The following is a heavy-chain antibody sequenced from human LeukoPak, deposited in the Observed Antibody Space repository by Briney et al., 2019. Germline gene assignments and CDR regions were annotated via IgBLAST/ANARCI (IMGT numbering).Heavy chain of an antibody. D-gene: IGHD6-13*01. CDR2: IYPGDSDA. V-gene: IGHV5-51*01. CDR3: ARQLSAAAGY. J-gene: IGHJ4*02. CDR1: GYSFTSYW. Sequence: GESLKISCKGAGYSFTSYWIDWVRQMPGKGLEWMGIIYPGDSDARYSPSFQGQVTISADKSINTAYLQWSSLKASDTAMYYCARQLSAAAGYWGQGTLVTVSS.